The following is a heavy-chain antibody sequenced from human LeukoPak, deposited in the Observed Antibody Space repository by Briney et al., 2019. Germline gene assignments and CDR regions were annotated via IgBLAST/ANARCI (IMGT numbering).Heavy chain of an antibody. CDR2: IKQDGSEK. CDR3: ARVWWELLDVFDY. Sequence: PGGSLRLSCAASGFTFSSYWMSWVRQAPGKGLEWVANIKQDGSEKYYVDSVKGRFTISRDNAKNSLYLQMNSLRAEDTAVYYCARVWWELLDVFDYWGQGTLVTVSS. CDR1: GFTFSSYW. V-gene: IGHV3-7*01. D-gene: IGHD1-26*01. J-gene: IGHJ4*02.